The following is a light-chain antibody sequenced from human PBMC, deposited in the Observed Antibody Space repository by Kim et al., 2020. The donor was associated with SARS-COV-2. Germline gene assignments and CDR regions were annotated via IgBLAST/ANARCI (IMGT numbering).Light chain of an antibody. CDR1: RLRSYY. Sequence: GQTVRITCQGDRLRSYYASWYQQKPAQAPVLVIYSKNNRPSGISDRFSGSSSGNTASLTITGAQAEDEADYYCNSRDSSGNHHYVFGTGTKVTVL. CDR3: NSRDSSGNHHYV. J-gene: IGLJ1*01. V-gene: IGLV3-19*01. CDR2: SKN.